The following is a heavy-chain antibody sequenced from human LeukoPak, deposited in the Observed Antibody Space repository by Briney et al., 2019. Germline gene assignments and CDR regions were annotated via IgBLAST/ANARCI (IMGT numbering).Heavy chain of an antibody. V-gene: IGHV1-69*04. J-gene: IGHJ3*02. CDR3: ARDSWDESIGYNSFDI. D-gene: IGHD3-22*01. CDR2: IIPLLDVA. CDR1: GYTFTGYY. Sequence: ASVKVSCKASGYTFTGYYMHWVRQAPGQGLEWMGRIIPLLDVATYAHNFQGRVTIIADKSTTTAYMELYSLRSDDTAVYFCARDSWDESIGYNSFDIWGQGTVVTVSS.